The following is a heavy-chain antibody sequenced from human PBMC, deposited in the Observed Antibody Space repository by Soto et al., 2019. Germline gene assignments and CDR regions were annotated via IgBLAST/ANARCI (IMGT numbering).Heavy chain of an antibody. CDR2: IYYSGST. V-gene: IGHV4-59*08. CDR1: GGSSISYY. J-gene: IGHJ4*02. D-gene: IGHD2-2*01. Sequence: LETLPHTCTVSGGSSISYYWSWIRQPTGKGLEWIGYIYYSGSTNYNPSLKSRVTISVDTSKNQFSLKLSSVTAADTAVYYCARHQDCSSTSCYLDYWGQGTLVTVSS. CDR3: ARHQDCSSTSCYLDY.